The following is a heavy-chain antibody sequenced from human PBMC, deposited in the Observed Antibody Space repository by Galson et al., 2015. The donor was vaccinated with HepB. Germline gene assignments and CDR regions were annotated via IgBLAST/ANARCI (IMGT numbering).Heavy chain of an antibody. CDR3: AASVVTYFDF. CDR1: GGTFSTHA. CDR2: VIPIIGKA. Sequence: SVKVSCKASGGTFSTHAITWVRQAPGQGLEWMGGVIPIIGKANYAQKFKGRVTITADKSTRTAYMELSSLRSEDTAVYYCAASVVTYFDFWGQGTLVIVSS. J-gene: IGHJ4*02. V-gene: IGHV1-69*10. D-gene: IGHD2-21*02.